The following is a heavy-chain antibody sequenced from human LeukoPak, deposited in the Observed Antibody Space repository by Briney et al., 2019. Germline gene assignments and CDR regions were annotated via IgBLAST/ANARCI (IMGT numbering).Heavy chain of an antibody. CDR3: ARLGYSGSYYERTFDI. V-gene: IGHV4-59*08. CDR1: GGSISSYY. J-gene: IGHJ3*02. Sequence: SETLSLTCTVSGGSISSYYWSWIRQPPGKGLEWIGYIYYSGSTNYNPSLKSRVTISVDTSKNQFSLKLSSVTAADTAVYYCARLGYSGSYYERTFDIWGQGTMVTVSS. CDR2: IYYSGST. D-gene: IGHD1-26*01.